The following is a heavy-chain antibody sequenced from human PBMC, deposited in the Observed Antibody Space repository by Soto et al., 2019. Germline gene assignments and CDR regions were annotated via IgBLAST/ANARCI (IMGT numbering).Heavy chain of an antibody. D-gene: IGHD3-3*01. CDR3: AKRPGLVQVLEWLLIYYYYMDV. CDR1: GFTFSSYA. J-gene: IGHJ6*03. Sequence: PGGSLRLSYAASGFTFSSYAMSWVRQAPGKGLEWVSAISGSGGSTYYADSVKGRFTISRDNSKNTLYLQMNSLRAEDTAVYYCAKRPGLVQVLEWLLIYYYYMDVWGKGTTVTVSS. CDR2: ISGSGGST. V-gene: IGHV3-23*01.